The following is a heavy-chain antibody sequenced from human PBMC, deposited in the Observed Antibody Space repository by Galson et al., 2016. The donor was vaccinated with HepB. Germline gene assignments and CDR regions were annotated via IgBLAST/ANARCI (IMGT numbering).Heavy chain of an antibody. J-gene: IGHJ5*02. CDR3: GNLWAPYNWNDGWFDP. CDR2: VSPANSDT. D-gene: IGHD1-20*01. V-gene: IGHV5-51*01. Sequence: QSGAEVKKPGESLKISCKGSGFDFTSYWIGWVRQMPGKGLERMGIVSPANSDTRYSPSFQGQVTFSVDKSISTAYLQWNSLKASDSAMYYGGNLWAPYNWNDGWFDPWGQGTLVIVSS. CDR1: GFDFTSYW.